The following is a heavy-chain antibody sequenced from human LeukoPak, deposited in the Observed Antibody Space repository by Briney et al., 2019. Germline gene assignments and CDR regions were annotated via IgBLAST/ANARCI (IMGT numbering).Heavy chain of an antibody. D-gene: IGHD1-26*01. CDR3: AKEDSGNYYDPGAFDI. V-gene: IGHV4-59*01. J-gene: IGHJ3*02. CDR2: IYYSGST. CDR1: GGSISSYY. Sequence: SETLSLTCTVSGGSISSYYWSWIRQSPGKGLEWIGYIYYSGSTNYNPSLKSRVTIVVDTSKNQSSLKLRSVTAADTAVYYCAKEDSGNYYDPGAFDIWGQGTMVTVSS.